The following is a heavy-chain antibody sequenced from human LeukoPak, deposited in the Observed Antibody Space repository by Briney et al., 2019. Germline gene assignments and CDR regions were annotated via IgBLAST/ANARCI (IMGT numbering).Heavy chain of an antibody. D-gene: IGHD2-2*03. CDR1: AFSLSVCY. CDR3: ASAPGYVAFP. V-gene: IGHV3-11*04. CDR2: ITSNGGSI. Sequence: GGSVSLLWAPSAFSLSVCYMRCPRQAPGKGLEWLAYITSNGGSIYYADSLKGRFTISRDNPKNSLYLQMNSLRAKKTAGFYGASAPGYVAFPWGKGTLVTVSS. J-gene: IGHJ5*02.